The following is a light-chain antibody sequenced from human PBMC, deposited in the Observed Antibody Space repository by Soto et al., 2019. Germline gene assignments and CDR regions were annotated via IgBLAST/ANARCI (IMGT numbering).Light chain of an antibody. J-gene: IGKJ1*01. Sequence: DIELTQSPPSLASSPGDRVTISCRASQNINTYLIWYQQKPGKAPQLLIYGASIFQSGVPSMCSGSASGTDFTLTICSLHPEVFATYYYQESYRLPGTFGQGTKVEI. V-gene: IGKV1-39*01. CDR3: QESYRLPGT. CDR2: GAS. CDR1: QNINTY.